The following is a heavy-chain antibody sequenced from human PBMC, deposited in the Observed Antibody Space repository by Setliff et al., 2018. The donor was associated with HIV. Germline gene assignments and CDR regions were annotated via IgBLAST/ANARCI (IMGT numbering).Heavy chain of an antibody. Sequence: PGGSLRLSCLGSGFNFSSYWIHWVRQAPGKGLVWVSRVNSDGSSTTYADSVKGRFTISRDNAKNTLYMQMHSLRPEDTAVYYCGRGVGAAAGTVPEWGQGTLVTVSS. D-gene: IGHD6-13*01. CDR3: GRGVGAAAGTVPE. CDR1: GFNFSSYW. CDR2: VNSDGSST. J-gene: IGHJ4*02. V-gene: IGHV3-74*01.